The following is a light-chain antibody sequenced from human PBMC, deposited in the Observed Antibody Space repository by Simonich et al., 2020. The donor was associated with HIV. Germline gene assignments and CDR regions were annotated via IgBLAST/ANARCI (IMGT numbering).Light chain of an antibody. J-gene: IGLJ3*02. CDR3: QTWGTGIGV. CDR1: SGHSTYA. CDR2: FNRDGSH. Sequence: QLVLTQSPSASASLGASVKLTCTLSSGHSTYAIAWHQQQPEKGPRYLMKFNRDGSHNKGDGIPDRFSGSSSGAERYLTITSLQSEDEADYYCQTWGTGIGVFGGGTKLTVL. V-gene: IGLV4-69*01.